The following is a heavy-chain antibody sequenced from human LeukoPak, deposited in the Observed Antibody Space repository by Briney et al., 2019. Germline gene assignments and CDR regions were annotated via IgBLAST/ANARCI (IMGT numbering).Heavy chain of an antibody. V-gene: IGHV4-4*07. CDR3: ARAGTLPAPRGAHYYYYGMDV. Sequence: SETLSLTCTVSGGSISSYYWSWIRQPAGKGLEWIGRIYTSGSTNYNPSLKSRVTMSVDTSKNQFSLKLSSVTAADTAVYYCARAGTLPAPRGAHYYYYGMDVWGQGTTVTVSS. CDR1: GGSISSYY. D-gene: IGHD2-2*01. CDR2: IYTSGST. J-gene: IGHJ6*02.